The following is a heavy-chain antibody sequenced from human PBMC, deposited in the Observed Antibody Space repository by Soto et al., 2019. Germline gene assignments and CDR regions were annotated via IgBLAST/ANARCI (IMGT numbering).Heavy chain of an antibody. CDR1: GGSISSGDYY. CDR2: IYYSGGT. D-gene: IGHD4-17*01. CDR3: ARNRYGEPFDY. V-gene: IGHV4-30-4*01. Sequence: QVQLQESGPGLVKPSQTLSLTCTVSGGSISSGDYYWSWLRQPPGQGLEWIGYIYYSGGTYYNPSLKSRFTLSVDTSKNQFSLNLYSVTAADTAVYYCARNRYGEPFDYWGQGALVTVSS. J-gene: IGHJ4*02.